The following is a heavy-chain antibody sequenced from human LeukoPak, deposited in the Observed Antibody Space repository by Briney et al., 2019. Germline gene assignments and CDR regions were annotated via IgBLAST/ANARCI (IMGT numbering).Heavy chain of an antibody. CDR1: GFTFSSYG. D-gene: IGHD6-19*01. J-gene: IGHJ4*02. Sequence: GGSLRLSCAASGFTFSSYGMHWVRQAPGKGLEWVAVIWYDGSNKYYADFVKGRFTISRDNSKNTLYLQMNSLRAEDTAVYYCARDSLSGYYDYWGQGTLVTVSS. CDR3: ARDSLSGYYDY. V-gene: IGHV3-33*01. CDR2: IWYDGSNK.